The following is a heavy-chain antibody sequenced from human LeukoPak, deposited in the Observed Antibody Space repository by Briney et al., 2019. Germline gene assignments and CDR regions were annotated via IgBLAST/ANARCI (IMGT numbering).Heavy chain of an antibody. J-gene: IGHJ4*02. D-gene: IGHD3-9*01. CDR1: GFTFGDCA. Sequence: GRSLRLSCTASGFTFGDCAMSWFRQAPGKGLEWVGFIRSKAYGGKTEYAASVKGRFTISRDDSKSIAYLQMNSLKTEDTAVYYCTRDTLLRYFDWFVPFDYWGQGTLVTASS. CDR2: IRSKAYGGKT. CDR3: TRDTLLRYFDWFVPFDY. V-gene: IGHV3-49*03.